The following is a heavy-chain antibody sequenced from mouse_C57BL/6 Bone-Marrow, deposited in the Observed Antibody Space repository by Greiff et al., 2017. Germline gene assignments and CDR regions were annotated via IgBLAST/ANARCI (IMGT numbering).Heavy chain of an antibody. D-gene: IGHD1-1*01. CDR2: ISYSGST. V-gene: IGHV3-1*01. CDR3: AGALLRYAFYAMDY. Sequence: EVHLVESGPGMVKPSQSLSLTCTVTGYSITSGYDWHWIRHFPGNKLEWMGYISYSGSTNYNPSLKSRISITHDTSKNHFFLKLNSVTTEDTATYYCAGALLRYAFYAMDYWGQGTSVTVSS. CDR1: GYSITSGYD. J-gene: IGHJ4*01.